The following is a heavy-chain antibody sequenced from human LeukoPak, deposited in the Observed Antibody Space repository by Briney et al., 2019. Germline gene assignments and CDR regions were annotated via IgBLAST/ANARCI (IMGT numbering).Heavy chain of an antibody. V-gene: IGHV4-59*01. J-gene: IGHJ4*02. CDR2: MQSSGIS. D-gene: IGHD5-18*01. CDR3: ARDKRHSYGRYFDP. CDR1: GGSISTYH. Sequence: SEILSLTCSVSGGSISTYHWNWIRKPPGKGLEWIGYMQSSGISKYNPSLKSRVNIFVDTSKNQFVLNLRSVTAADTAVYYCARDKRHSYGRYFDPWGQGMLVTVSS.